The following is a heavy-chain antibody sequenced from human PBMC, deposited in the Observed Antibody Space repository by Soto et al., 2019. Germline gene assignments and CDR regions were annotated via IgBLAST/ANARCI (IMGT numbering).Heavy chain of an antibody. CDR3: ARSGGLDRDFNY. V-gene: IGHV1-69*13. CDR1: GGTFSSDS. CDR2: IIPMFDTP. D-gene: IGHD2-15*01. J-gene: IGHJ4*02. Sequence: WASVKVSCKASGGTFSSDSFSWVRQAPGQGLEWMGGIIPMFDTPIYAQKFQDRVTITADESTSTAYMQLSSLRSGDTAVYYCARSGGLDRDFNYWGQGSLVPVAS.